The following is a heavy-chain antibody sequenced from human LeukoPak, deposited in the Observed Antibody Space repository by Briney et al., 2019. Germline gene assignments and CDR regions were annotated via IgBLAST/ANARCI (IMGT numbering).Heavy chain of an antibody. D-gene: IGHD3-22*01. J-gene: IGHJ3*02. CDR1: GGTFSSYA. V-gene: IGHV1-69*04. CDR3: ASSLRSYYYDSSGYSRTIDI. Sequence: SVKVSCKASGGTFSSYAISWVRQAPGQGLEWMGRIIPILGIANYAQKFQGRVTITADKSTSTAYMELSSLRSEDTAVCYCASSLRSYYYDSSGYSRTIDIWGQGTMVTVSS. CDR2: IIPILGIA.